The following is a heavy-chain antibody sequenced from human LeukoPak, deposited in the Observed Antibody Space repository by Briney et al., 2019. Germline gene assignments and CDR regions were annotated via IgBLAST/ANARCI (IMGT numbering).Heavy chain of an antibody. Sequence: ASVKVSCKASGYTFTSYYMHWVRQAPGQGLEWMGIINPSGGSTSYAQKVQGRVTMTRDTSTSTVYMELSSLRSEDTAVYYCARERVAYYDFWSGKTFDYWGQGTLVTVSS. CDR2: INPSGGST. CDR1: GYTFTSYY. J-gene: IGHJ4*02. CDR3: ARERVAYYDFWSGKTFDY. D-gene: IGHD3-3*01. V-gene: IGHV1-46*01.